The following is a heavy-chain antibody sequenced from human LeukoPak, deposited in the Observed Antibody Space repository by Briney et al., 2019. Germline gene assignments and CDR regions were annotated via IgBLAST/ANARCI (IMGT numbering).Heavy chain of an antibody. CDR3: ARGSGWYLSWFDP. J-gene: IGHJ5*02. CDR1: GGSISSYY. CDR2: IYYSGST. D-gene: IGHD6-19*01. V-gene: IGHV4-59*01. Sequence: ETLSLTCTVSGGSISSYYWSWIRQPPGKGLEWIGYIYYSGSTNYNLSLKSRVTISVDTSKNQFSLKLSSVTAADTAVYYCARGSGWYLSWFDPWGQGTLVTVSS.